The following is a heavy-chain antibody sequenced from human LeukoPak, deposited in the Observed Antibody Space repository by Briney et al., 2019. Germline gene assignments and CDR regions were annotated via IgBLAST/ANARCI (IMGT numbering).Heavy chain of an antibody. D-gene: IGHD5-12*01. CDR2: IKQDGSEK. CDR1: RFTFSNYW. J-gene: IGHJ6*03. Sequence: GGSLRLSCAASRFTFSNYWMSWVRQAPGKGLEWVANIKQDGSEKYYVDSVKGRFTISRDNAKNSMYLQMNSLRAEDTAVYYCARGGLRRGSHYYSYYYMDVWGKGTTVTISS. CDR3: ARGGLRRGSHYYSYYYMDV. V-gene: IGHV3-7*01.